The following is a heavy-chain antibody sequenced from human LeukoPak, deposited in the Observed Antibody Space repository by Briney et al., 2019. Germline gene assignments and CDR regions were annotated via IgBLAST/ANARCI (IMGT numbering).Heavy chain of an antibody. Sequence: GGSLRLSCAAPGFTFSAYAMGWVRQAPGKGLEWVSSIKGGGDDPFYADSVKGRFTISRDNSKNTLFLQLDSLRAEDSAVYYCAKGGHDFNPFYWWGQGTLVTVSS. CDR1: GFTFSAYA. D-gene: IGHD2-21*02. V-gene: IGHV3-23*01. CDR2: IKGGGDDP. CDR3: AKGGHDFNPFYW. J-gene: IGHJ4*02.